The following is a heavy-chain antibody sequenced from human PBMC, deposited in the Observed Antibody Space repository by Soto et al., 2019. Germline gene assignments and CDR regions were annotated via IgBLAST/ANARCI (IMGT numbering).Heavy chain of an antibody. Sequence: QVQLVESGGGVVQPGRSLRLSCAASGFTFSNYGMHWVRQAPGKGLEWVAIIWYDGSNKYYADSVKGRFTNSRDNSQNTLYLQMNSLRAEDTAVYYCASLYEAFDHWGQGTLVTVSS. V-gene: IGHV3-33*03. D-gene: IGHD3-22*01. CDR2: IWYDGSNK. J-gene: IGHJ4*02. CDR1: GFTFSNYG. CDR3: ASLYEAFDH.